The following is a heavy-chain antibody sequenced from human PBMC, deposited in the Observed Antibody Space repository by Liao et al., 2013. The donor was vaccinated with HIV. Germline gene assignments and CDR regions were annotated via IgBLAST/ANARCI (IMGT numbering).Heavy chain of an antibody. V-gene: IGHV4-4*07. CDR2: IHTSGRT. Sequence: QVQLQESGPGLVKPSETLSLTCTVSGDSVSSYYWDWIRQPAGKGLEWIGRIHTSGRTDHNPSLKSRVTISVDTSKNQFSLKLSSVTAADTAVYYCARDSGYYDSSGYYYIFNAFDIWGQGTMVTVSS. CDR1: GDSVSSYY. D-gene: IGHD3-22*01. J-gene: IGHJ3*02. CDR3: ARDSGYYDSSGYYYIFNAFDI.